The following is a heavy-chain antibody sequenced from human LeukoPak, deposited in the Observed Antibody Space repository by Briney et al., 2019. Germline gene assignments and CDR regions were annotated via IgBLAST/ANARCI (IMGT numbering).Heavy chain of an antibody. D-gene: IGHD3-10*01. CDR1: GGSISSGGYS. Sequence: SETLSLTCAVSGGSISSGGYSWSWIRQPPGKGLEWIGYIYYSGSTNYNPSLKSRVTISVDTSKNQFSLKLSSVTAADTAVYYCARARHHARNDYGSGTHYYYYGMDVWGQGTTVAVSS. CDR3: ARARHHARNDYGSGTHYYYYGMDV. CDR2: IYYSGST. J-gene: IGHJ6*02. V-gene: IGHV4-61*08.